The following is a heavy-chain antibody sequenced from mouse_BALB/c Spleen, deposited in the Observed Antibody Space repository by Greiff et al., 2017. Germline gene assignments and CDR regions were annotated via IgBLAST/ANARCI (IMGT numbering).Heavy chain of an antibody. Sequence: VQLQQSGAELVKPGASVKLSCTASGFTFNDSYMHWVKQRPEQGLEWIGSIDPANGNTKYAPKFQGKATITADTSSNTAYLQISSLTSEDTAVYYCARYREVADYWGQGTTLTVSS. V-gene: IGHV14-3*02. J-gene: IGHJ2*01. CDR2: IDPANGNT. CDR3: ARYREVADY. D-gene: IGHD1-1*02. CDR1: GFTFNDSY.